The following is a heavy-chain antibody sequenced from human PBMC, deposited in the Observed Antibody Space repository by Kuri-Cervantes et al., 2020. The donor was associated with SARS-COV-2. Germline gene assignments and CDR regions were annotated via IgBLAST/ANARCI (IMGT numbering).Heavy chain of an antibody. V-gene: IGHV4-59*11. J-gene: IGHJ5*02. CDR3: ARDGSFWRVFGCFDP. Sequence: GSLRLSCTVSGGPISSHYCSWIRQPPGKGLEWIANFYYSGSTNYNPSLKSRVAVSVDTSTNQFCLQLSSVTAADTAVYFCARDGSFWRVFGCFDPWGQGTLVTVSS. CDR2: FYYSGST. D-gene: IGHD3-10*01. CDR1: GGPISSHY.